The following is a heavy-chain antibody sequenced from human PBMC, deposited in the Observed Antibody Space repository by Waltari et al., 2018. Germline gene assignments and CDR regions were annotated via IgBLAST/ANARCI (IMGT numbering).Heavy chain of an antibody. D-gene: IGHD3-3*01. CDR3: ARGRSGYPSSP. V-gene: IGHV4-31*03. CDR2: IYYSGSN. CDR1: GVSISSGGYY. J-gene: IGHJ5*02. Sequence: QVQLQESGPGLVKPSQTLSLTCTVSGVSISSGGYYWRWIRQHPGKGLEWIGYIYYSGSNYDNPSLKSRVTISVDTSKNQFSLKLSSVTAADTAVYYCARGRSGYPSSPWGQGTLVTVSS.